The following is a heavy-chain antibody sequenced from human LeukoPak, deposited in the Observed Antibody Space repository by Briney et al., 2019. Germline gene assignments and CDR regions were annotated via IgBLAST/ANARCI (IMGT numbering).Heavy chain of an antibody. V-gene: IGHV1-8*01. CDR1: GYTFTSYD. Sequence: GASVKVSCKASGYTFTSYDINWVRQATGQGLEWMGWMNPNSGSTGYAQKFQGRVTMTRNTSISTAYMELSSLRSEDTAVYYCARGGGYDYQYYYYYGMDVWGQGTTVTVSS. J-gene: IGHJ6*02. CDR3: ARGGGYDYQYYYYYGMDV. D-gene: IGHD5-12*01. CDR2: MNPNSGST.